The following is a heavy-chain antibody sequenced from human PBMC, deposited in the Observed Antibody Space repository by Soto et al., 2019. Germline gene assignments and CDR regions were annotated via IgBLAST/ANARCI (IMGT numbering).Heavy chain of an antibody. CDR1: GGCLSYKSYY. Sequence: ASETISLPCSVSGGCLSYKSYYWGWIRQPPGKGLEWVGGIFYTGTTYYSPSLKDRVTISVNTSKNSFSLNLTSVTAADTAVYFCARLVVVAPVSNAWGQGALVTV. V-gene: IGHV4-39*02. J-gene: IGHJ5*02. D-gene: IGHD2-15*01. CDR2: IFYTGTT. CDR3: ARLVVVAPVSNA.